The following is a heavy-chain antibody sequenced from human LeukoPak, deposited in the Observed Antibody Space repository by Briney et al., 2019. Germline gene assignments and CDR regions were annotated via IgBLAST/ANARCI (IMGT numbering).Heavy chain of an antibody. D-gene: IGHD6-19*01. CDR3: ARDLLPGIAVAGLGY. Sequence: SETLSLTCAVSGGSISSSNWWSWVRQPPGKGLEWIGEIYHSGSTNYNPSLKSRVTISVDKSKNQFSLKLSSVTAADTAVYYCARDLLPGIAVAGLGYWGQGTLVTVSS. CDR1: GGSISSSNW. J-gene: IGHJ4*02. V-gene: IGHV4-4*02. CDR2: IYHSGST.